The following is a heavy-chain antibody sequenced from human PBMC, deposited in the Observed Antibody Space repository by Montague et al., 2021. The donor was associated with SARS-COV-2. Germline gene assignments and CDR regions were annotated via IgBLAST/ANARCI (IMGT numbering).Heavy chain of an antibody. J-gene: IGHJ4*02. CDR1: GDSVSSNTAA. Sequence: CAISGDSVSSNTAAWKWIRQSPSRGLEWLGRTYYRSKWYNDYAVSVKSRISINADTSKSQFSLQLNSVTPEDTAVYYCARGISATNKWGQGTLVTVSS. CDR2: TYYRSKWYN. CDR3: ARGISATNK. V-gene: IGHV6-1*01. D-gene: IGHD6-13*01.